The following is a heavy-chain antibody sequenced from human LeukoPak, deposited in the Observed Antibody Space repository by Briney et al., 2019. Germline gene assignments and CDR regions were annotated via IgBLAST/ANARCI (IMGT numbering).Heavy chain of an antibody. Sequence: GGSLRLSCAASGFTVSSNYMSWVRQAPGTGLEWVSEIYSDGSTYYAASVKGRFSISRDKSKNTVYLQMNSLRAEDTAVYYCARVLRYCSGGNCYSGGLGYMDVWGKGTTVTISS. D-gene: IGHD2-15*01. CDR1: GFTVSSNY. V-gene: IGHV3-53*01. CDR2: IYSDGST. CDR3: ARVLRYCSGGNCYSGGLGYMDV. J-gene: IGHJ6*03.